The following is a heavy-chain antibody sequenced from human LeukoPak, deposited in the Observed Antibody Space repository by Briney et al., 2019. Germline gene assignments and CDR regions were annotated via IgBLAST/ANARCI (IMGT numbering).Heavy chain of an antibody. CDR1: GVSISSNLW. Sequence: ASGTLSLTCAVSGVSISSNLWWTWVRQPPGKGLEWIAEIHHSGSINYNPSLKSRVTISVDKAKNQFSLNLNSVTAADTAVYYCARGGDRSFDYWGQGTLVTVSS. CDR3: ARGGDRSFDY. V-gene: IGHV4-4*02. J-gene: IGHJ4*02. D-gene: IGHD3-10*01. CDR2: IHHSGSI.